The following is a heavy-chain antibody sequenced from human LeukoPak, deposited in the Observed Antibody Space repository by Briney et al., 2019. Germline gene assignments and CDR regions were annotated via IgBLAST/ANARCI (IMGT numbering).Heavy chain of an antibody. CDR1: GGSISSYY. D-gene: IGHD6-6*01. Sequence: SETLSLTCTVSGGSISSYYWSWIRQPPGKGLEWIGYIYYSGSTNYNPSLKSRVTISVDTSKNQFSLKLSSVTAADTAVYYCARGRLLIAARAFDIWGQGTMVTVSS. CDR2: IYYSGST. CDR3: ARGRLLIAARAFDI. V-gene: IGHV4-59*12. J-gene: IGHJ3*02.